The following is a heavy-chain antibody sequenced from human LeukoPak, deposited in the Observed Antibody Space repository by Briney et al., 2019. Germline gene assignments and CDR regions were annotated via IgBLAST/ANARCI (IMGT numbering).Heavy chain of an antibody. CDR1: GFTFDDYA. CDR3: AKDISWQQPFYYFDY. J-gene: IGHJ4*02. CDR2: ISWNSGSI. V-gene: IGHV3-9*01. D-gene: IGHD6-13*01. Sequence: PGGSLRLSCAASGFTFDDYAMHWVRHAPGKGLEWVSGISWNSGSIGYADSVKGRFTISRDNAKNSLYLQMNSLRAEDTALYYCAKDISWQQPFYYFDYWGQGTLVTVSS.